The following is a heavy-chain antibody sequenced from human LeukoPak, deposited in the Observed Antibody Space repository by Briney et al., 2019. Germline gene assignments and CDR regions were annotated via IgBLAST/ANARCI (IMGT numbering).Heavy chain of an antibody. J-gene: IGHJ4*02. V-gene: IGHV1-2*02. CDR1: GYTFTAYY. CDR3: IRAPGSGPFDY. D-gene: IGHD3-10*01. Sequence: ASVKVSCKASGYTFTAYYIHWVRQAPGQGLEWMGWSYPNSGDANFAQKFQGRVTMTRDTSINTAYMELSRLTSDDTAIYYCIRAPGSGPFDYWGQGTLVTVSS. CDR2: SYPNSGDA.